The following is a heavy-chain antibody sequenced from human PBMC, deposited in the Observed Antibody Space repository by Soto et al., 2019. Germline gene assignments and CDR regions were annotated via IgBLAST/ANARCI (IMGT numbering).Heavy chain of an antibody. CDR2: TFYRSEWHY. Sequence: SQTLSLTCAISGDSASSNNAVWNWIRQSLSRGLEWRGRTFYRSEWHYDYAASVRSRITVTPDTSKNLFSLQLNSVTPEDTAVYFCAREFTMLRGTKNWFDSWGQGTLVTVSS. CDR1: GDSASSNNAV. CDR3: AREFTMLRGTKNWFDS. J-gene: IGHJ5*01. D-gene: IGHD3-10*01. V-gene: IGHV6-1*01.